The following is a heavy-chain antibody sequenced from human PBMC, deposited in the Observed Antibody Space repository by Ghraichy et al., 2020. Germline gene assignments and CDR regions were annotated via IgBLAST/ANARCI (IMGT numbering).Heavy chain of an antibody. Sequence: SETLSLTCTVSGGSISSYYWSWIRQPAGKGLEWIGRIYTSGSTNYNPSLKSRVTMSVDTSKNQFSLKLSSVTAADTAVYYCARVSEVDHEEPNYDRGFGFDPWGQGTLVTVSS. D-gene: IGHD3-16*01. CDR2: IYTSGST. CDR3: ARVSEVDHEEPNYDRGFGFDP. CDR1: GGSISSYY. J-gene: IGHJ5*02. V-gene: IGHV4-4*07.